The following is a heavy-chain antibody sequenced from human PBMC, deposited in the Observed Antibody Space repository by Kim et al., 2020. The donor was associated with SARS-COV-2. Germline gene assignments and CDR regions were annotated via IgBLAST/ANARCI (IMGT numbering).Heavy chain of an antibody. D-gene: IGHD2-8*01. V-gene: IGHV3-30*18. CDR1: GFTFKYYA. Sequence: GGSLRLSCVASGFTFKYYAMHWVRQAPGKGLEWVAGISHGATFKDYGDSVKGRFTVSRDNSKNTLYLEMTDLRLEDRAVYYCAKEKGVYFTSSPLDHWG. CDR2: ISHGATFK. CDR3: AKEKGVYFTSSPLDH. J-gene: IGHJ4*01.